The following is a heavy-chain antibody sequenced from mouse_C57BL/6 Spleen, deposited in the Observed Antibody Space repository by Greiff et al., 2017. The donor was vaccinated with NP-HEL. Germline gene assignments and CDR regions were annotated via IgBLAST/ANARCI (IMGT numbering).Heavy chain of an antibody. V-gene: IGHV2-6-1*01. Sequence: VKLMESGPGLVAPSQSLSITCTVSGFSLTSYGVHWVRQPPGKGLEWLVVIWSDGSTTYNSALKSRLSISKDNSKSQVFLKMNSLQTDDTAMYYCARHTTTVVGAMDYWGQGTSVTVSS. CDR2: IWSDGST. CDR1: GFSLTSYG. D-gene: IGHD1-1*01. J-gene: IGHJ4*01. CDR3: ARHTTTVVGAMDY.